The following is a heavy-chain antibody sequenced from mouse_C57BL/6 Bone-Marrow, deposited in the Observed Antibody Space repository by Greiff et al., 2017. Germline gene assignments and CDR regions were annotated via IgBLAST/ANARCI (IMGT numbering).Heavy chain of an antibody. Sequence: VQLVESGPELVKPGASVKISCKASGYAFSSSWMNWVKQRPGKGLEWIGRIYPGDGDTNYNGKFKGKATLTADKSSSTAYMQLSSLTSEDSAVYFCARRGYYYGSRGYFDYWGQGTTLTVSS. CDR3: ARRGYYYGSRGYFDY. D-gene: IGHD1-1*01. CDR1: GYAFSSSW. V-gene: IGHV1-82*01. J-gene: IGHJ2*01. CDR2: IYPGDGDT.